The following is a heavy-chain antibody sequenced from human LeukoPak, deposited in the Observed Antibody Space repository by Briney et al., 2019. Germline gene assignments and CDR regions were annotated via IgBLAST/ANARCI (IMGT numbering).Heavy chain of an antibody. D-gene: IGHD6-13*01. CDR3: AKDRRIAAAGTNY. J-gene: IGHJ4*02. CDR2: ISSNGGST. V-gene: IGHV3-64*01. CDR1: GFTFSSYA. Sequence: GGSLRLSCAASGFTFSSYAMHWVRQAPGKGLEYVSAISSNGGSTYYANSVKGRFTISRDNSENTLYLQMNSLRAEDTALYYCAKDRRIAAAGTNYWGQGTLVTVSS.